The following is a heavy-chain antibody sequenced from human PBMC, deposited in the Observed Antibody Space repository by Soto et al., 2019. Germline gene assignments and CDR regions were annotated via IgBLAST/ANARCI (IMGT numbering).Heavy chain of an antibody. V-gene: IGHV3-13*05. D-gene: IGHD2-15*01. Sequence: EVQLVESGGGLVQPGGSLRLSCAASGFTFSSYDMHWVRQATGKGLEWVSAIGTAGDPYYPGSVKGRFTISRENAKNSLYLQMNSLRAGDTAVYYCARSGGPSYYYYGMDVWGQGTTVTVSS. CDR1: GFTFSSYD. CDR2: IGTAGDP. J-gene: IGHJ6*02. CDR3: ARSGGPSYYYYGMDV.